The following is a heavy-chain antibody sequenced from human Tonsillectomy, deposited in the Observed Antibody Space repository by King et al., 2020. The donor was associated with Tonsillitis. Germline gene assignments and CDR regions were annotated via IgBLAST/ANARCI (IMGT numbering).Heavy chain of an antibody. CDR3: AKSGGYDLYYYGMDV. CDR1: GFTFSIYS. V-gene: IGHV3-23*04. J-gene: IGHJ6*02. D-gene: IGHD5-12*01. CDR2: MSGSGGST. Sequence: VQLVESGGGLVQPGGSLRLSCAASGFTFSIYSMSWVRQAPGKGLDWVSTMSGSGGSTYYADSVKGRFTISRDNSKNMLYLQMNSLRAEDTAVYYCAKSGGYDLYYYGMDVWGQGTTVTVSS.